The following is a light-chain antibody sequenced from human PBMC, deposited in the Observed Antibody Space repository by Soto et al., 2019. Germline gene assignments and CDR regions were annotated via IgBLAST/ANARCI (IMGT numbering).Light chain of an antibody. CDR1: QSVSSN. J-gene: IGKJ5*01. Sequence: ETVMTQSPATLSVSPGERVALSCRASQSVSSNLAWYQQKPGQAPRLLIFGASTRATGIPARFSGSGSGTEFTLTISSLKSEDFAVYYCQQYNKWPPITFGQGTRLE. V-gene: IGKV3-15*01. CDR3: QQYNKWPPIT. CDR2: GAS.